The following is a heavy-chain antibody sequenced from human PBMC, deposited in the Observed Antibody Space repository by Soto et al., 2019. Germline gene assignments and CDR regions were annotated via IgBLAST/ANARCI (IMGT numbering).Heavy chain of an antibody. CDR1: GGTFSSYA. CDR3: ARGDFWSGPLDY. CDR2: IIPIFGTA. J-gene: IGHJ4*02. V-gene: IGHV1-69*13. D-gene: IGHD3-3*01. Sequence: GASVKVSCKASGGTFSSYAISWVRQAPGQGLEWMGGIIPIFGTANYAQKFQGRVTITADESTSTAYMELSSLRSEDTAVYYCARGDFWSGPLDYWGQGTLVTVSS.